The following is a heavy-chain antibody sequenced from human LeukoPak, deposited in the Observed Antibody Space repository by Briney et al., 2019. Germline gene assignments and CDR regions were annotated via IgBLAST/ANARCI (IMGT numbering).Heavy chain of an antibody. J-gene: IGHJ4*02. CDR1: GFTFSSYA. Sequence: GRSLRLSCAASGFTFSSYAMHWVRQAPGKGLEWVAVISYDGSNKYYADSVKGRFTISRDNSKNTLYLQMNSLRAEDTAVYYCATGRATGIDYWGQGTLVTVSS. V-gene: IGHV3-30*04. D-gene: IGHD3-10*01. CDR3: ATGRATGIDY. CDR2: ISYDGSNK.